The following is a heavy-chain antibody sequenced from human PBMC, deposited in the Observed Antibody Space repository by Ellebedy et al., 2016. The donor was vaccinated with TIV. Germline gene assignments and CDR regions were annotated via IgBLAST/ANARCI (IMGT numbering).Heavy chain of an antibody. Sequence: SETLSLXCAVYGGSFSGYFWTWIRQPPGKGLEWIGDINHSGSTNYNPSLKSRVAISVDTAKNQFSLKLSSVTAADTAVYYCARGLEYIVVVPAAILPDYWGQGTLVTVSS. V-gene: IGHV4-34*01. D-gene: IGHD2-2*01. CDR2: INHSGST. J-gene: IGHJ4*02. CDR1: GGSFSGYF. CDR3: ARGLEYIVVVPAAILPDY.